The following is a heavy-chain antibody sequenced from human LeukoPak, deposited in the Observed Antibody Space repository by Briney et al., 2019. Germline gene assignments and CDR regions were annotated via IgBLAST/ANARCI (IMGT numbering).Heavy chain of an antibody. CDR2: INHIGST. D-gene: IGHD3-3*01. V-gene: IGHV4-34*01. J-gene: IGHJ4*02. CDR1: GGSFSDYY. Sequence: SETLSLTCAVYGGSFSDYYWSWIRQPPGKGLEWIGEINHIGSTNYNPSLKSRVTISVDTSKKQFSLKLSSVTAADTAVYYCARRYDFWSGYPPPLDYWGQGTLVTVSS. CDR3: ARRYDFWSGYPPPLDY.